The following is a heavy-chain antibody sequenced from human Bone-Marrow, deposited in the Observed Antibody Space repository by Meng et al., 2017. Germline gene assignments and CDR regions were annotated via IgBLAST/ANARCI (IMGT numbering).Heavy chain of an antibody. J-gene: IGHJ4*02. Sequence: VQLVESGGGLVEPCGDPRLACTDSGFNLSDYYMRWFRQAPGKGMEWVSYISSSGSTTYYADSVKGRSTISRNNAKNSLYLQMNSLRAEDTAVYYCARKLGATDYWGQGTLVTVSS. D-gene: IGHD1-26*01. V-gene: IGHV3-11*01. CDR1: GFNLSDYY. CDR3: ARKLGATDY. CDR2: ISSSGSTT.